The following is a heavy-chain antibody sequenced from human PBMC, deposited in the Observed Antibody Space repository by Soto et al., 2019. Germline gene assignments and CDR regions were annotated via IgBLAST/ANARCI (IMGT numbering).Heavy chain of an antibody. Sequence: PGESLKISCKASGYSFSTYWIAWVRQRPGKGLDWMGIIYPGDSDTRYSPSFQGQVTISVDNSIDTAYLEWTTLRASDSAMYYCARHSLATQPGDPWGQGTLVTVSS. J-gene: IGHJ5*02. D-gene: IGHD5-12*01. CDR3: ARHSLATQPGDP. CDR1: GYSFSTYW. V-gene: IGHV5-51*01. CDR2: IYPGDSDT.